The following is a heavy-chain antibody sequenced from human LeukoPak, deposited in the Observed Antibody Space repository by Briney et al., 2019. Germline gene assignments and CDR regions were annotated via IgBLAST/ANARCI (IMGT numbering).Heavy chain of an antibody. CDR2: IYTSGST. Sequence: SQTLSLTCTVSGGSISSGSYYLSWIRQPAGKGLEWIGRIYTSGSTNYNPSLKSRVTISVDTSKNQFSLKLSSVTAADTAVYYCASTGIAAAGSDYWGQGTLVTVSS. CDR3: ASTGIAAAGSDY. V-gene: IGHV4-61*02. CDR1: GGSISSGSYY. J-gene: IGHJ4*02. D-gene: IGHD6-13*01.